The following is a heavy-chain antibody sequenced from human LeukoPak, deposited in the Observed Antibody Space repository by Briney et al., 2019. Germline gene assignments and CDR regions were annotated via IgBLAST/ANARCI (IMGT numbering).Heavy chain of an antibody. CDR1: GDSIISSY. CDR2: IYNSANT. V-gene: IGHV4-59*08. J-gene: IGHJ3*01. D-gene: IGHD3-22*01. CDR3: ARRFSSRSDGNGYYYGHDAFAV. Sequence: SETLSLTCSVSGDSIISSYWSWIRQPPGKGLEWIGNIYNSANTNYNPSLQSRVTMSVDTSKSQFSLQLISVSAADTAVYYCARRFSSRSDGNGYYYGHDAFAVWDQGTLVTVSS.